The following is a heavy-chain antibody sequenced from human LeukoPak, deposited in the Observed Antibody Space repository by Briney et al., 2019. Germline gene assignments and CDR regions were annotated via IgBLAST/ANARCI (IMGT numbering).Heavy chain of an antibody. CDR2: INPSGGRT. CDR1: GYTFTSYY. Sequence: GASVKVSRKVSGYTFTSYYMHWVRQAPGQGLEWMGIINPSGGRTGYAQKFQGRLTMTRDTSTSTVYMELSSLRSEDTAVYYCARDLDSSGHGDYFDYWGQGTLVTVSS. J-gene: IGHJ4*02. D-gene: IGHD3-22*01. V-gene: IGHV1-46*01. CDR3: ARDLDSSGHGDYFDY.